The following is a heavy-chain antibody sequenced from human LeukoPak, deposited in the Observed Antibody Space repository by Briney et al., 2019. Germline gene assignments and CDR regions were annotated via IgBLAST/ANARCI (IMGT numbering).Heavy chain of an antibody. J-gene: IGHJ4*02. D-gene: IGHD4-17*01. CDR1: RDSISSSSYY. CDR3: ARRYGNFDY. V-gene: IGHV4-39*07. CDR2: IYYSGST. Sequence: SETLSLTCTVSRDSISSSSYYWGWIRQPPGKGLEWIGSIYYSGSTYYNPSLKSRVTISVDTSKNQFSLKLSSVTAADTAVYYCARRYGNFDYWGQGTLVTVSS.